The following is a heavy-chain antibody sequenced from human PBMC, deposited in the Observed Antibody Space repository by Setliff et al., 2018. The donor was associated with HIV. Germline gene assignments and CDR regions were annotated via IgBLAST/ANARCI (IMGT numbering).Heavy chain of an antibody. CDR3: AKTRFSGTSLVPFDY. CDR1: AYSFTDYF. D-gene: IGHD3-10*01. J-gene: IGHJ4*03. Sequence: ASVKVSCKASAYSFTDYFIHWVRQAPGQGLEWMGWINPNSGGTNFAQKFQGRVTMTRDTSITTAYLELSSLTFDDTAVYYCAKTRFSGTSLVPFDYWGQGTMVTVSS. CDR2: INPNSGGT. V-gene: IGHV1-2*02.